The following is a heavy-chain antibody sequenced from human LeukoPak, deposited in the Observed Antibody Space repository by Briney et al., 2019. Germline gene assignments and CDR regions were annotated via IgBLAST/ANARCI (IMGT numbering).Heavy chain of an antibody. D-gene: IGHD4-23*01. CDR1: GGSISSSSYY. J-gene: IGHJ4*02. V-gene: IGHV4-39*01. CDR3: ARSSPSWAVVSPIDY. Sequence: SETLSLTCTVSGGSISSSSYYWGWIRQPPGKGLEWIGSIYYSGSTYYNPSPKSRVTISVDTSKNQFSLKLSSVTAADTAVYHCARSSPSWAVVSPIDYWGQGTLVTVSS. CDR2: IYYSGST.